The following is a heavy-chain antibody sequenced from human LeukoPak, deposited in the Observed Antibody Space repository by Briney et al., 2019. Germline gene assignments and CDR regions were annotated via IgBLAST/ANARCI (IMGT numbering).Heavy chain of an antibody. Sequence: GASLQISCKGSGYIFTSYWIGWVRPLPGKGLEWMGIIYPGDSDTRYSPSFQGQVIISADKSISTAYLQWSSLKASDTAMYYCARLVGSSSLDYWGQGTLVTVSS. J-gene: IGHJ4*02. V-gene: IGHV5-51*01. CDR2: IYPGDSDT. CDR3: ARLVGSSSLDY. D-gene: IGHD6-6*01. CDR1: GYIFTSYW.